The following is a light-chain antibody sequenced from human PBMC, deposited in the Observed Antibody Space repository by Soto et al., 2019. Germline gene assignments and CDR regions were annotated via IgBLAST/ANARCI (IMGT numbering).Light chain of an antibody. CDR1: QSVFSS. V-gene: IGKV3-15*01. J-gene: IGKJ1*01. CDR3: QQYHNWPA. Sequence: ELVMPPSPATLSVSPVERATLSCRASQSVFSSLAWLQQRPGQAPRLLIYGSATRATGIQARFSGSGSGTEFTLTISSLHSEDSAFYHCQQYHNWPAFGEGTKVDIK. CDR2: GSA.